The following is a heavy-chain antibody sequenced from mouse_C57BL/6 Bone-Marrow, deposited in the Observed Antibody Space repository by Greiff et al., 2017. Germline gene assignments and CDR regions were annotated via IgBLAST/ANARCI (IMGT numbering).Heavy chain of an antibody. J-gene: IGHJ2*01. CDR3: AREANDFYYFDY. Sequence: QVHVKQPGAELVKPGASVKMSCKASGYTFTSYWITWVKQRPGQGLEWIGDIYPGSGSTNYNEKFKSKATLTVDTSSSTAYMQLSSLTSEDSAVYYCAREANDFYYFDYWGQGTTLTVSS. D-gene: IGHD2-4*01. V-gene: IGHV1-55*01. CDR1: GYTFTSYW. CDR2: IYPGSGST.